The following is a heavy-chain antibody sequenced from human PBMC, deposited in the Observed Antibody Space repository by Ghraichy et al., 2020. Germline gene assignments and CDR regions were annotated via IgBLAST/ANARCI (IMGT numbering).Heavy chain of an antibody. CDR3: ARAPSYGDYGHYYYYGMDV. CDR1: GGTFSSYA. D-gene: IGHD4-17*01. J-gene: IGHJ6*02. V-gene: IGHV1-69*13. CDR2: IIPIFGTA. Sequence: SVKVSCKASGGTFSSYAISWVRQAPGQGLEWMGGIIPIFGTANYAQKFQGRVTITADESTSTAYMELSSLRSEDTAVYYCARAPSYGDYGHYYYYGMDVWGQGTTVTVSS.